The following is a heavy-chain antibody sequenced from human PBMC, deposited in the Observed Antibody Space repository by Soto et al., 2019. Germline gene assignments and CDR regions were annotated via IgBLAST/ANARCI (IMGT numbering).Heavy chain of an antibody. Sequence: ESGGGVVQPGRSLRLSCAASGFTFSSYGMHWVRQAPGKGLEWVAVISYDGSDKYYADSVKGRFTISRDNSKNTLYLQMNSLRAEDTAVYYCAKSPIGLYSYPIDYWGQGTLVTVSS. V-gene: IGHV3-30*18. CDR1: GFTFSSYG. CDR2: ISYDGSDK. CDR3: AKSPIGLYSYPIDY. J-gene: IGHJ4*02. D-gene: IGHD2-8*01.